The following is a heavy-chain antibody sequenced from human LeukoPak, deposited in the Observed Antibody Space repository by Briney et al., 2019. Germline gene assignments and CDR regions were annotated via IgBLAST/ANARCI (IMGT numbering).Heavy chain of an antibody. J-gene: IGHJ4*02. D-gene: IGHD3-16*01. V-gene: IGHV1-69*05. Sequence: GASVKVSCKASGGTFSSYAISWVRQAPGQGLEWMGGIIPIFGTANYAQKFQGRVTITTDESTSTGYMELSSLRSEDTAVYYCARSITYDYALDYWGQGTLVTVSS. CDR1: GGTFSSYA. CDR3: ARSITYDYALDY. CDR2: IIPIFGTA.